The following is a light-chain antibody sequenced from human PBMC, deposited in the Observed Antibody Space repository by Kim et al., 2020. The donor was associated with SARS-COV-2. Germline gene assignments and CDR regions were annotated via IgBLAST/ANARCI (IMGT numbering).Light chain of an antibody. CDR3: SSYTSRGPYV. CDR2: DVS. CDR1: SNNIGTYKY. J-gene: IGLJ1*01. Sequence: QSALTQPASVSGSPGQSITISCTGTSNNIGTYKYVSWYQQYPGKAPKLMIYDVSERPSGVSNRFSGSKFGNTASLTISGLQAEDEADYYCSSYTSRGPYVFGTGTKVTVL. V-gene: IGLV2-14*03.